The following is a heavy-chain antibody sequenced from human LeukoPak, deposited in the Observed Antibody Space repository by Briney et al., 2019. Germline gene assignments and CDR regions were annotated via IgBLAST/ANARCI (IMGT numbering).Heavy chain of an antibody. CDR1: GFSFRNYW. Sequence: PGGSLRLSCAASGFSFRNYWMSWARQPPGKGLEWVSGISWNSGSIGYADSVKGRFTISRDNAKNSLYLQMNSLRAEDTALYYCAKDKAGRGGDCSFDYWGQGTLVTVSS. D-gene: IGHD2-21*02. J-gene: IGHJ4*02. CDR3: AKDKAGRGGDCSFDY. CDR2: ISWNSGSI. V-gene: IGHV3-9*01.